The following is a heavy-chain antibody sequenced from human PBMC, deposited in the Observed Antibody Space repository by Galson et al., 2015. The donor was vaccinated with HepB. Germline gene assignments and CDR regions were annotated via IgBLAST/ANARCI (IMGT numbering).Heavy chain of an antibody. J-gene: IGHJ4*02. V-gene: IGHV3-7*01. Sequence: SLRLSCAASGFTFSSYWMSWVRQAPGEGLEWVANIKQDGSEKYYVDSVKGRFTISRDNAKNSLYLQMNSLRAEDTAVYYCARSSYDILTGYYNQFDYWGQGTLVTVSS. D-gene: IGHD3-9*01. CDR2: IKQDGSEK. CDR3: ARSSYDILTGYYNQFDY. CDR1: GFTFSSYW.